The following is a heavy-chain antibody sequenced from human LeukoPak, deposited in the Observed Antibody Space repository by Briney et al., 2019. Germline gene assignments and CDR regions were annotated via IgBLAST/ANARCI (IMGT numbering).Heavy chain of an antibody. CDR3: ARDRDSGSSSNRFFFDY. V-gene: IGHV4-4*07. CDR1: GDSISSYY. Sequence: PSETLSLTCTVSGDSISSYYWSWVRQPAGMGLEWIGRIFTSGSTNYNPSLKSRVSMSVDTSKNQFSLKLSSVTAADTAVHYCARDRDSGSSSNRFFFDYWGQGTLVTVSS. CDR2: IFTSGST. D-gene: IGHD1-26*01. J-gene: IGHJ4*02.